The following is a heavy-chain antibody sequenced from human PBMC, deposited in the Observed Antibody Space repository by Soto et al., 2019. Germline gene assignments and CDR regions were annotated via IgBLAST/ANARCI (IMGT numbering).Heavy chain of an antibody. J-gene: IGHJ3*02. V-gene: IGHV4-59*01. Sequence: QVQLQESGPGLVKPSETLSLTCTVSGGSISSYYWSWIRQPPGKGLEWIGYIYYSGSTNYNPSLKSRVNISVDTSKNQFSLKLSSVTAADTAVYYCGLVAVAGHDAFDIWGQGTMVTVSS. CDR2: IYYSGST. D-gene: IGHD6-19*01. CDR3: GLVAVAGHDAFDI. CDR1: GGSISSYY.